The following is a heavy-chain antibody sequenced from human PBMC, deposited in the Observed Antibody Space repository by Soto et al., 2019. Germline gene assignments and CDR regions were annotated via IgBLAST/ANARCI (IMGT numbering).Heavy chain of an antibody. D-gene: IGHD4-17*01. CDR1: GFPFRSYG. Sequence: GSLRLSCAASGFPFRSYGMHWVRQAPGKGLEWVAVIWYDGSNKYYADSVKGRFTISRDNSKNTLYLQMNSLRAEDTAVYYCAREGYGDYPPYYYFDYWGQGTLVTVSS. J-gene: IGHJ4*02. CDR3: AREGYGDYPPYYYFDY. CDR2: IWYDGSNK. V-gene: IGHV3-33*01.